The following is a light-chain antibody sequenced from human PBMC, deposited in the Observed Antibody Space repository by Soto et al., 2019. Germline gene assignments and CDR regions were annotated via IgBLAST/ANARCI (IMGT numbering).Light chain of an antibody. CDR1: SSNIGNNY. CDR2: GND. CDR3: GTWDSSLHGV. Sequence: QSVLTQPPSVSAAPGQKVTISCSGSSSNIGNNYVSWYQHLPGAAPKLIIYGNDKRSSGIPDRFSGSMSGTSATLDITGLQTGDEADYYCGTWDSSLHGVFGTGNKLTVL. J-gene: IGLJ1*01. V-gene: IGLV1-51*01.